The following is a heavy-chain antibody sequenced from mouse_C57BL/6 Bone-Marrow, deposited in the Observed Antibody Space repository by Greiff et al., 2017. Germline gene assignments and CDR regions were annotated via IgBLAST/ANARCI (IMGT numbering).Heavy chain of an antibody. J-gene: IGHJ2*01. D-gene: IGHD1-1*01. CDR2: INPNYGTT. CDR3: ARPDTTVVARDFDY. Sequence: VQLKQSGPELVKPGASVKISCKASGYSFTDYNMNWVKQSNGKSLEWIGVINPNYGTTSYNQKFKGKATLTVDQSSSTAYMQLNSLTSEDSAVYYCARPDTTVVARDFDYWGQGTTLTVSS. CDR1: GYSFTDYN. V-gene: IGHV1-39*01.